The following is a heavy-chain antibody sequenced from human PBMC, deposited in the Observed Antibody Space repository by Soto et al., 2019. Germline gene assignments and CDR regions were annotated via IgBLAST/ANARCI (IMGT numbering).Heavy chain of an antibody. CDR2: IYPGDSTT. CDR3: ARGQSSSGSYFDI. V-gene: IGHV5-51*01. Sequence: PGESLKISCKGSGYTFSNNWIAGVRQMPGKGLEWMGIIYPGDSTTRYSPSFEGQVTISADKSISTAYLQWSSLKASDTAMYFCARGQSSSGSYFDIWGQGSLVTVSS. CDR1: GYTFSNNW. J-gene: IGHJ4*02. D-gene: IGHD3-22*01.